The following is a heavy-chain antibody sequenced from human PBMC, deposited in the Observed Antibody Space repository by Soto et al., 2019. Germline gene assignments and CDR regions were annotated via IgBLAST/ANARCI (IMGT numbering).Heavy chain of an antibody. CDR1: GFSFTTAGVA. D-gene: IGHD5-12*01. V-gene: IGHV2-5*01. J-gene: IGHJ4*02. Sequence: QITLQESGPTLVYPTQTLTLTCTFSGFSFTTAGVAVGWIRQTPGGALEWLTLIYYNDDRRFSPSLKTRLTITGDTSKNQVVLSLTNVDPGDTATYFCAHSDGGYEIIYFDFWGQGIPVTVSS. CDR3: AHSDGGYEIIYFDF. CDR2: IYYNDDR.